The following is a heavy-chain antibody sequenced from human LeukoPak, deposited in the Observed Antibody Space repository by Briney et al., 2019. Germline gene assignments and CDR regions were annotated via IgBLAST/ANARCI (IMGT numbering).Heavy chain of an antibody. D-gene: IGHD3-22*01. CDR3: AKVTTDSSGYYGYFDY. J-gene: IGHJ4*02. CDR1: GFTFSSYA. Sequence: PGGSLRLSCAASGFTFSSYAMSWVRQAPGKGLEWVSAISGSGGSTYYADSVRGRFTISRDNSKNTLYLQMNSLRAEDTAVYYCAKVTTDSSGYYGYFDYWGQGTLVTVSS. V-gene: IGHV3-23*01. CDR2: ISGSGGST.